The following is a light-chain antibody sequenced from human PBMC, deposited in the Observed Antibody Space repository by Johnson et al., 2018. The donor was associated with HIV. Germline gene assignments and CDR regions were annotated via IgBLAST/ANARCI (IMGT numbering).Light chain of an antibody. CDR2: ENN. Sequence: QSVLTQSPSVSAAPGQKVTISCSGSSSNIGNNYVSWYQQLPGTAPTLLIYENNMRPSGIPARFSGSKYGTSATLGIAGLQTGDEADYYCGTWDNSLSTGAVFGTGTKVTVL. CDR1: SSNIGNNY. J-gene: IGLJ1*01. CDR3: GTWDNSLSTGAV. V-gene: IGLV1-51*02.